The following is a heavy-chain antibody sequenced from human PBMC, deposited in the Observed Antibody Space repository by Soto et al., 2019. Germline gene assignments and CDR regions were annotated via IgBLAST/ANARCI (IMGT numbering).Heavy chain of an antibody. Sequence: QVQLVQSGAEVKKPGASVTVSCKASGYTFTSFAIHWVRQAPGQRPEWMGWINADTGNTKYSQRFQGRVPFARDTSANTAYMQVSSVRSEDTAVYFCAREVVSGYDLGYWGQGTLVTVSS. D-gene: IGHD5-12*01. J-gene: IGHJ4*02. CDR3: AREVVSGYDLGY. CDR2: INADTGNT. CDR1: GYTFTSFA. V-gene: IGHV1-3*01.